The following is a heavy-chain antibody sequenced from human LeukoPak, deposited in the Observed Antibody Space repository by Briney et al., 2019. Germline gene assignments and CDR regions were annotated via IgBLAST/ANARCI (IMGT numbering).Heavy chain of an antibody. CDR1: GGSISSYY. Sequence: SETLSLTCTVSGGSISSYYWSWSRQPPGKGLEWIGYIYYSGSTNYSPSLKSRLTISVDTSKNQFSLKLSSVTAADTAVYYCARTPGDWYFDLWGRGTLVTVSS. CDR3: ARTPGDWYFDL. J-gene: IGHJ2*01. D-gene: IGHD7-27*01. CDR2: IYYSGST. V-gene: IGHV4-59*01.